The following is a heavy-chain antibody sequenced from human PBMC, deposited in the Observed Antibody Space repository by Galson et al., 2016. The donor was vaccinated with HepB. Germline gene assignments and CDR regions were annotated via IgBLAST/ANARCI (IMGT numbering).Heavy chain of an antibody. D-gene: IGHD6-6*01. V-gene: IGHV3-23*01. Sequence: LRLSCAASGFTFSNYAMSWVRQAPGKGLEWVSAISGSGNRTYYADSVQGRVTMAVDTSKNQFSLRLHSATTADTAVYYCARCGSSSFHYYYGLDVWGQGTTVAVSS. CDR1: GFTFSNYA. CDR3: ARCGSSSFHYYYGLDV. J-gene: IGHJ6*02. CDR2: ISGSGNRT.